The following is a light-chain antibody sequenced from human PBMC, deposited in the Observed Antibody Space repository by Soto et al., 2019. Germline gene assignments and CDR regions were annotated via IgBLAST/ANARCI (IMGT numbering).Light chain of an antibody. CDR3: QQRRYWPRN. V-gene: IGKV3-11*01. CDR2: DTS. J-gene: IGKJ4*01. Sequence: ETVLTQSQATLSLSPGERATLSCRASQSVSVYLAWYQQKPGQAPRLLIYDTSNRAAGVPARFSGSGSGTDVTLTISSLAPEDFGVYYCQQRRYWPRNFGGGPKVEIK. CDR1: QSVSVY.